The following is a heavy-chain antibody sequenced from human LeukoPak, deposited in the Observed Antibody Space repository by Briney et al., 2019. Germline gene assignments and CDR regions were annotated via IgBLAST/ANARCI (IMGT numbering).Heavy chain of an antibody. CDR1: GGSISSSNW. V-gene: IGHV4-4*02. CDR3: ASITESSSSDAFDI. CDR2: IYHSGST. D-gene: IGHD6-13*01. J-gene: IGHJ3*02. Sequence: KSSETLSLTCAVSGGSISSSNWWSWVRQPPGKGLEWIGEIYHSGSTNYNPSLKSRVTISVDKSKNQFSLKLSSVTAADTAVYYCASITESSSSDAFDIWGQGTMVTVSS.